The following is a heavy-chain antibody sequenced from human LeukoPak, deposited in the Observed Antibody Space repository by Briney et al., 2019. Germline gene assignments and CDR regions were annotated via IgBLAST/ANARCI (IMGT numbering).Heavy chain of an antibody. CDR1: GFTFSSYA. Sequence: GGSLRLSCAASGFTFSSYAMSWVRQAPGKGLEWVGFIRSKAYGGTTEYAASVKGRFTISRDDSKSIAYLQMNSLKTEDTAVYYCTRSKGVWDYFDYWGQGTLVTVSS. J-gene: IGHJ4*02. V-gene: IGHV3-49*04. CDR2: IRSKAYGGTT. D-gene: IGHD3-16*01. CDR3: TRSKGVWDYFDY.